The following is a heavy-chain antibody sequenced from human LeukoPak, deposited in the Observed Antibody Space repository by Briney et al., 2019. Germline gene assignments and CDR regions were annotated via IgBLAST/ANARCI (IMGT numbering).Heavy chain of an antibody. Sequence: PGGSLRLSCAASGFTFTNYGMHWVRQAPGKGLEWVSVIYSGGTTYFADSVKGRFTISRDNSKNTLYLQMNSLRAEDTAVYYCARGICSGGSCLIFDYWGQGTLVTVSS. CDR1: GFTFTNYG. V-gene: IGHV3-53*01. CDR3: ARGICSGGSCLIFDY. D-gene: IGHD2-15*01. J-gene: IGHJ4*02. CDR2: IYSGGTT.